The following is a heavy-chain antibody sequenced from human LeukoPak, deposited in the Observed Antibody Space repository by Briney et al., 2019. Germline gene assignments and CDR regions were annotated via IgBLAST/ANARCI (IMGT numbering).Heavy chain of an antibody. CDR2: ISSSGSTI. J-gene: IGHJ5*02. D-gene: IGHD6-13*01. CDR1: GFTFSDYY. Sequence: GGSLRLSCAASGFTFSDYYMSWIRQAPGKGLEWVSYISSSGSTIYYADSVKGRFTISRDNAKNSLYLQMNSLRAEDTAVYYRARVWTYSSSWFWFDPWGQGTLVTVSS. CDR3: ARVWTYSSSWFWFDP. V-gene: IGHV3-11*01.